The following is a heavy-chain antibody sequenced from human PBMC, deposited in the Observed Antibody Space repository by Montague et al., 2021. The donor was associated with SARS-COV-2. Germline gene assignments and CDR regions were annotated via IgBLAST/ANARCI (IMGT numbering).Heavy chain of an antibody. V-gene: IGHV2-70*11. J-gene: IGHJ4*02. CDR1: GFSLKTNGMC. CDR2: IDWDGER. CDR3: ARTTGRYYGRRNYYFDF. D-gene: IGHD3-10*01. Sequence: PALVKPTQTLTLTCTFSGFSLKTNGMCVSWIRQSPGKALEWLARIDWDGERSYNSRLETRLTISNDTSKNQVFLTVAHMNPVDTATYYCARTTGRYYGRRNYYFDFWGQGAPVTVS.